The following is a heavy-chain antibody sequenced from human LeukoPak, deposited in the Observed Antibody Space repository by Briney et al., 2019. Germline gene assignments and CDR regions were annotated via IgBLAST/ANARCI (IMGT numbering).Heavy chain of an antibody. Sequence: PGRSLRLSCAASGFTFSSYGMHWVRQAPGKGLEWVAVIWYDGSNKYYADSVKGRFTISRDNSKNTLYLQMSSLRAEDTAVYYCAKDYGSGSFPFGYYMDVWGKGTTVTVSS. V-gene: IGHV3-33*06. D-gene: IGHD3-10*01. J-gene: IGHJ6*03. CDR1: GFTFSSYG. CDR2: IWYDGSNK. CDR3: AKDYGSGSFPFGYYMDV.